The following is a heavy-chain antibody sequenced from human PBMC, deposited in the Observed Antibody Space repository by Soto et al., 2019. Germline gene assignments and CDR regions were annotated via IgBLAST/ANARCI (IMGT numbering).Heavy chain of an antibody. D-gene: IGHD3-22*01. CDR1: GITFSNYW. J-gene: IGHJ4*02. CDR2: VKQDGSGK. V-gene: IGHV3-7*01. CDR3: ATAGVGITTGDFHF. Sequence: EVQLVESGGGLVQPGGSLRLSCAASGITFSNYWMTWVRQAPGKGLEWVANVKQDGSGKYDVDSVTGRFTISRDNAKNSLYLQMNILRAEDTALYYCATAGVGITTGDFHFWGQGTLVTVSS.